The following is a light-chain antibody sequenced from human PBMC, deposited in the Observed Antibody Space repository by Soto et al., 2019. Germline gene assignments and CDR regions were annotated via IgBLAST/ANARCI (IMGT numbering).Light chain of an antibody. CDR3: QQYGSSSRT. CDR1: RGVSANY. V-gene: IGKV3-20*01. Sequence: ESVEPGAPGTMSITKGEGATLSCRASRGVSANYLAWYQQKPGQAPTLLIYGASIRAAGVPDRFSGSGSGTDFTLTIRSLEPEDFAAYYCQQYGSSSRTFGQGAK. CDR2: GAS. J-gene: IGKJ1*01.